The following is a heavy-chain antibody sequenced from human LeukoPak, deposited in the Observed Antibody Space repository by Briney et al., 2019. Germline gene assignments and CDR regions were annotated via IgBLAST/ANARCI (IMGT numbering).Heavy chain of an antibody. CDR2: IDCSSTST. D-gene: IGHD6-19*01. J-gene: IGHJ4*02. CDR1: GFTFSSYY. CDR3: ARDRGAVAATWFDY. Sequence: GGSLTLSCAASGFTFSSYYMSWIRQAPGKGLEWVSCIDCSSTSTYYPYSMKGRTTIVRDTAKNFLYQQMDGTRADDTAVYYCARDRGAVAATWFDYWGQGTLVTVSS. V-gene: IGHV3-11*05.